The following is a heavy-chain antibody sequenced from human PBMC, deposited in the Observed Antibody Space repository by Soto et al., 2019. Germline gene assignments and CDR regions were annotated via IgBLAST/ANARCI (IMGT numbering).Heavy chain of an antibody. CDR3: ARVRSRWYTLEY. CDR2: IDPSDSYT. Sequence: PGESLKISCNGSGYSFTSYWISWVRQMPGKGLEWMGRIDPSDSYTNYSPSFQGHVTISADKSISTAYLQWSSLKASDTAMYYCARVRSRWYTLEYWGQGTLVTVYS. CDR1: GYSFTSYW. V-gene: IGHV5-10-1*01. D-gene: IGHD6-13*01. J-gene: IGHJ4*02.